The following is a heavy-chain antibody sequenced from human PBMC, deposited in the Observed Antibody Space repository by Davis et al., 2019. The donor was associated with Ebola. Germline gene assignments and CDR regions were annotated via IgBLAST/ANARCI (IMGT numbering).Heavy chain of an antibody. V-gene: IGHV4-59*01. J-gene: IGHJ4*02. D-gene: IGHD2-15*01. CDR1: GGSFSGYY. CDR2: IYYSGST. Sequence: SETLSLTCAVYGGSFSGYYWSWIRQPPGKGLEWIGYIYYSGSTNYNPSLKSRVTISVDTSKNQFSLKLSSVTAADTAVYYCARGRYCSGGSCWYYFDYWGQGTLVTVSS. CDR3: ARGRYCSGGSCWYYFDY.